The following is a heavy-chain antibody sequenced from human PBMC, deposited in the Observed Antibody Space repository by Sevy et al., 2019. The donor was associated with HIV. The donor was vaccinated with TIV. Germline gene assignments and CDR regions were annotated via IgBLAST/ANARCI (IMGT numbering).Heavy chain of an antibody. V-gene: IGHV3-33*01. CDR1: GFTFCTYG. D-gene: IGHD4-17*01. CDR2: IWFDGSNT. Sequence: GGSLRLSCAASGFTFCTYGMHWVRQAPGKGLEWVAVIWFDGSNTYYADSVKGRFTISRDIAKNTLHLQMNSLRAEDTAVYYCASDLEFYDYGDYGPAFMLDYWGQGTLVTVSS. J-gene: IGHJ4*02. CDR3: ASDLEFYDYGDYGPAFMLDY.